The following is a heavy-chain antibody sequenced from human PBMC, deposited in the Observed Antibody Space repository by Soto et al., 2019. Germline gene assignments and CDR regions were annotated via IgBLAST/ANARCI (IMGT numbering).Heavy chain of an antibody. V-gene: IGHV4-59*01. CDR3: ARGTRATQYYFYFYGMDV. CDR2: ISHSGTT. Sequence: ETLSLTSTVSGGSINSYYWSLIRQPPEKGLEWIGYISHSGTTTYNPSLKSRLTISLNTSKNQFSLKLRSVTAADTAVYYCARGTRATQYYFYFYGMDVWGQGTTVTVS. D-gene: IGHD3-10*01. CDR1: GGSINSYY. J-gene: IGHJ6*02.